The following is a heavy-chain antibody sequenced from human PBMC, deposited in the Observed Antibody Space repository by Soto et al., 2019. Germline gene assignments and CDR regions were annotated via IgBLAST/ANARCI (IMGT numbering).Heavy chain of an antibody. CDR2: IYYSGST. CDR3: ASLLGKGYYYMDV. Sequence: SETLSLTCTVSGGSISSYYWSWIRQPPGKGLEWIGYIYYSGSTNYNPSLKSRVTISVDTSKNRFSLKLSSVTAADTAVYYCASLLGKGYYYMDVWGKGTTVTVSS. CDR1: GGSISSYY. J-gene: IGHJ6*03. V-gene: IGHV4-59*08. D-gene: IGHD7-27*01.